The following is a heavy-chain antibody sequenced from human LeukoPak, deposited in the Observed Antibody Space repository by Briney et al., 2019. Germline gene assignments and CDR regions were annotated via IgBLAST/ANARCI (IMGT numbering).Heavy chain of an antibody. CDR1: GYTFTGYY. CDR3: ARVRYSSSWSDY. CDR2: MNPNSGNT. Sequence: ASVKVSCKASGYTFTGYYMHWVRQATGQGLEWMGWMNPNSGNTGYAQKFQGRVTMTRNTSISTAYMELSSLRSEDTAVYYCARVRYSSSWSDYWGQGTLVTVSS. J-gene: IGHJ4*02. V-gene: IGHV1-8*02. D-gene: IGHD6-13*01.